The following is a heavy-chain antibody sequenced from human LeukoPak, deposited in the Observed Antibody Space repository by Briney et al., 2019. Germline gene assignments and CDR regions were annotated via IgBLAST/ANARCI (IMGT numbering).Heavy chain of an antibody. CDR2: IWYDGSNK. CDR1: GFTFSSYG. D-gene: IGHD3-3*01. J-gene: IGHJ6*02. CDR3: ARDSQVYYDFWSGYHNYYYYYGMDV. Sequence: PGRSLRLSCAASGFTFSSYGMRWVRQAPGKGLEWVAVIWYDGSNKYYADSVKGRFTISRDNSKNTLYLQMNSLRAEDTAVYYCARDSQVYYDFWSGYHNYYYYYGMDVWGQGTTVTVSS. V-gene: IGHV3-33*01.